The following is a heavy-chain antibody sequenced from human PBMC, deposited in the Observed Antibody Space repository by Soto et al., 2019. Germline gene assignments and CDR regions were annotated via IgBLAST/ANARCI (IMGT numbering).Heavy chain of an antibody. CDR3: ARTYYYRSGTFAWFDP. CDR1: GGSFSGYY. J-gene: IGHJ5*02. V-gene: IGHV4-34*01. Sequence: QVRLKQRGAGLLKPSETLSLTCDVYGGSFSGYYWSWIRQSPGKGLEWIGQIKHSGGTNYNPLLKSRVTISVDTPRNQFSLKLSSVTAADTAVYFCARTYYYRSGTFAWFDPWGQGTLVTVSS. CDR2: IKHSGGT. D-gene: IGHD3-10*01.